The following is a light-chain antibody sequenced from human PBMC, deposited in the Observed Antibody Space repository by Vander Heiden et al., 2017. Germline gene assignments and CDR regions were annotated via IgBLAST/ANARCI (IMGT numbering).Light chain of an antibody. CDR3: SSRDSSGHHVV. V-gene: IGLV3-19*01. CDR2: GRD. Sequence: SSELTQDPAVSAALGQTVRITCRGDSLRRYYASWYQQNPGKAPVVVIFGRDNRPSGIPDRFSGSSSGNTASLTITGTQAEDEGDYYCSSRDSSGHHVVFGGGTKLTVL. J-gene: IGLJ2*01. CDR1: SLRRYY.